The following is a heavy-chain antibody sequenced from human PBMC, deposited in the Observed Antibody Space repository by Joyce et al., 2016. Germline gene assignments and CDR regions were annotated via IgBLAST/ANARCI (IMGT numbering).Heavy chain of an antibody. CDR2: INRNGSST. CDR3: ARLRRWSGPSDC. J-gene: IGHJ4*02. V-gene: IGHV3-74*03. Sequence: EVQLVESGGGLVQPGGSLRLSCAASGFTFSSYWMYWVRKAPGRGLVWVSRINRNGSSTTYADSVKGRLTISRDNAKITLYLQMNSLRAEDTAVYYCARLRRWSGPSDCWGQGTLVTVSS. CDR1: GFTFSSYW. D-gene: IGHD4-23*01.